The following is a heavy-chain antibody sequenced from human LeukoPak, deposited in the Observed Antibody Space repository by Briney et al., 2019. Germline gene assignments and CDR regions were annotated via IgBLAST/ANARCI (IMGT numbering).Heavy chain of an antibody. CDR3: ARGKIYGDYGVFDY. V-gene: IGHV3-7*03. J-gene: IGHJ4*02. CDR2: IKNDGSET. D-gene: IGHD4-17*01. CDR1: GFSFSSYW. Sequence: GGSLRLSCTASGFSFSSYWMCRVRQAPGKGLEYVADIKNDGSETRYVDSVKGRFTISRDNSKNTLYLQMNSLRAEDTAVYYCARGKIYGDYGVFDYWGQGTLVTVSS.